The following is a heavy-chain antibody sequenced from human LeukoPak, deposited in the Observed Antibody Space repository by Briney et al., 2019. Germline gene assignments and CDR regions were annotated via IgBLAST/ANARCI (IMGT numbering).Heavy chain of an antibody. Sequence: SETLSLTCTVYTESFSESFSGHFWSWIRQPPGKGLEWIGEINQSGSTFYNPSLKSRVIVSVDTSTNQVSLTVTSVTAADTAVYYCARRGRVQKSSSFDYWGQGTLVTVSS. CDR3: ARRGRVQKSSSFDY. CDR2: INQSGST. V-gene: IGHV4-34*01. D-gene: IGHD6-13*01. J-gene: IGHJ4*02. CDR1: TESFSESFSGHF.